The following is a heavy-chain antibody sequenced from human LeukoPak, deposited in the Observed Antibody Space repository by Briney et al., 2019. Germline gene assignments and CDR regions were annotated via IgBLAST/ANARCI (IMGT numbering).Heavy chain of an antibody. CDR1: GFTFSSYW. Sequence: GGSLRLSCAASGFTFSSYWMSWVRQAPGKGLEWVSGINWNGGSTGYADSVKGRFTISRDNAKNSLYLQMNSLRAEDTALYYCARAGDYNWNYYYYMDVWGKGTTVTVSS. J-gene: IGHJ6*03. D-gene: IGHD1-20*01. CDR2: INWNGGST. CDR3: ARAGDYNWNYYYYMDV. V-gene: IGHV3-20*04.